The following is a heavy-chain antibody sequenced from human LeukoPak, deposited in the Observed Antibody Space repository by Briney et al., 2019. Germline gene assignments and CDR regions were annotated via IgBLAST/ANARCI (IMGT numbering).Heavy chain of an antibody. CDR2: INHSGST. D-gene: IGHD3-3*01. J-gene: IGHJ4*02. Sequence: PSETLSLTRAVYGGSFSGYYWSWTRQPPGKGLEWIGEINHSGSTNYNPSLKSRVTISVDTSKNQFSLKLSSVPAADTAVYYCARLSRIFGVVIIKGYFDYWGQGTLVTVSS. CDR3: ARLSRIFGVVIIKGYFDY. CDR1: GGSFSGYY. V-gene: IGHV4-34*01.